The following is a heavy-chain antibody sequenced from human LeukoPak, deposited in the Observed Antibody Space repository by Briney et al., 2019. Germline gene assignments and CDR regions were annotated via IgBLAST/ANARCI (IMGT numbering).Heavy chain of an antibody. J-gene: IGHJ4*02. D-gene: IGHD3-10*01. CDR2: MNPNSGNT. V-gene: IGHV1-8*01. CDR3: ARGTSYYGSGSFDY. CDR1: GYTFTSYD. Sequence: ASVKVSCKASGYTFTSYDINWVRQATGQGLEWMGWMNPNSGNTGYAQKFQGRVTMTRNTSISTAYMELSSLSSEDTAVYYCARGTSYYGSGSFDYWGQGTLVTVSS.